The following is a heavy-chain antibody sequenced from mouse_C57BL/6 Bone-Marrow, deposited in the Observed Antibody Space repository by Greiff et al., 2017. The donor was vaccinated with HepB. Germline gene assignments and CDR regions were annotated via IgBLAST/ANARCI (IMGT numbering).Heavy chain of an antibody. CDR3: ARFYGSSLYAMDY. J-gene: IGHJ4*01. CDR2: ISSGGSYT. V-gene: IGHV5-6*01. Sequence: EVKLMESGGDLVKPGGSLKLSCAASGFTFSSYGMSWVRQTPDKRLEWVATISSGGSYTYYPDSVKGRFTISRDNAKNTLYLQMSSLKSEDTAMYYWARFYGSSLYAMDYWGQGTSVTVAS. CDR1: GFTFSSYG. D-gene: IGHD1-1*01.